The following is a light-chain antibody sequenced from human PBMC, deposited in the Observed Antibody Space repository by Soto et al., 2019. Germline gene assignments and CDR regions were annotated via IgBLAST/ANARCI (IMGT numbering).Light chain of an antibody. J-gene: IGLJ1*01. V-gene: IGLV2-14*01. Sequence: QSALTQPASVSGSPGQSITISCTGTSSDVGGYNYVSWYQQHPDKAPKLMIYEVTNRPSWVSFRFSGSKSGNTASLTISGLQPEDEADYYCSSYTSTSTLYVFGTGTKLTVL. CDR2: EVT. CDR3: SSYTSTSTLYV. CDR1: SSDVGGYNY.